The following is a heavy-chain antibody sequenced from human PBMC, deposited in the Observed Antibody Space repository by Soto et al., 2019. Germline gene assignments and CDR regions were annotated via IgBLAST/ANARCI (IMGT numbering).Heavy chain of an antibody. CDR1: GYTFTSYG. D-gene: IGHD3-16*01. CDR2: ISAYNGNT. Sequence: ASVKVSCKASGYTFTSYGISWVRQAPGQGLEWMGWISAYNGNTNYAQKLQGRVTMTTDTSTSTAYMELRSLRSDDTAVYYCARDEGGLGENWFDPWGQGTLVTVSS. V-gene: IGHV1-18*01. CDR3: ARDEGGLGENWFDP. J-gene: IGHJ5*02.